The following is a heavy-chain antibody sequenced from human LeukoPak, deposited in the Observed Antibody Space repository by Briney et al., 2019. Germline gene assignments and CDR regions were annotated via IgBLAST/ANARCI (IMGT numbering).Heavy chain of an antibody. CDR3: ARVIGWDEPFDL. V-gene: IGHV3-74*01. D-gene: IGHD1-26*01. Sequence: GGSLRLSCSASGFTLSNYWIHWVRQAPGKGLVWVSRINTDGSSTNYADSVRGRFTVSRDNAKNTLYLQMNSLGVEETAVYYCARVIGWDEPFDLWGHGTLVTVSS. CDR2: INTDGSST. CDR1: GFTLSNYW. J-gene: IGHJ3*01.